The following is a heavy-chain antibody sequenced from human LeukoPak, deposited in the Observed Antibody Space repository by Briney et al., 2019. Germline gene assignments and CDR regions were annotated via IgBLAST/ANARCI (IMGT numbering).Heavy chain of an antibody. V-gene: IGHV4-39*01. CDR2: IYYSGST. D-gene: IGHD3-3*01. CDR1: GGSISSSSYY. Sequence: PSETLSLTCTVSGGSISSSSYYWGWIRQPPGKGLEWIGSIYYSGSTYYTPSLKSRVTISVDTSKNQFSLKLSSVTAADTAVYYCARRRLLEWLPAFDYWGQGTLVTVSS. CDR3: ARRRLLEWLPAFDY. J-gene: IGHJ4*02.